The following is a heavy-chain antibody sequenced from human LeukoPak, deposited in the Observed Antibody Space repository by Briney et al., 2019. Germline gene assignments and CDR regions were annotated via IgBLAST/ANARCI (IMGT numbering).Heavy chain of an antibody. V-gene: IGHV3-23*01. CDR2: ISGSGGST. CDR1: GFTFSSYA. D-gene: IGHD3-10*01. Sequence: GGSLRLSCAASGFTFSSYAMSWVRQAPGKGLEWVSAISGSGGSTYYADSVKGRFTISRDNSKNTLYLQMNSLRAEDTAVYYCAKGAVSYYYGSGSYSDYWGQGTLVTVSS. J-gene: IGHJ4*02. CDR3: AKGAVSYYYGSGSYSDY.